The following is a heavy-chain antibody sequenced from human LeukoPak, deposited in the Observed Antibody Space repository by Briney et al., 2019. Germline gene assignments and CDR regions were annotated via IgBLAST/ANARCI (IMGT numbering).Heavy chain of an antibody. Sequence: PSETLSLTCTVSGGSISSYYWSWIRQPPGKGLEWIGYIYYSGSTNYNPSLKSRVTISVDTSKNQFSLKLSSVTAADTAVYYCARENGYCSSTSCYLPDYWGQGTLVTVSS. D-gene: IGHD2-2*03. CDR2: IYYSGST. J-gene: IGHJ4*02. CDR1: GGSISSYY. V-gene: IGHV4-59*01. CDR3: ARENGYCSSTSCYLPDY.